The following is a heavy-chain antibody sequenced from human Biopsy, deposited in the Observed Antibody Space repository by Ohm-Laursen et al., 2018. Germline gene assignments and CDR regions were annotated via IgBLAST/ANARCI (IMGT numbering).Heavy chain of an antibody. CDR3: AKGQDLRGGAEYFQH. V-gene: IGHV1-2*02. CDR1: GYTFTGQD. D-gene: IGHD2-15*01. J-gene: IGHJ1*01. CDR2: IIPHSGTT. Sequence: ASVKVSCKASGYTFTGQDLHWVRQVPGQGLEWMGWIIPHSGTTKFAQDFQGRVTMTRDTSITTAYMELRRLRSDDTAVYYCAKGQDLRGGAEYFQHWGQGALVTVSS.